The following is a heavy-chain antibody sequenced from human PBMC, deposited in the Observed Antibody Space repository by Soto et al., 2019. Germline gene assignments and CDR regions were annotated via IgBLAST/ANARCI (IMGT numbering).Heavy chain of an antibody. CDR3: ARDVLKILATGTGYDHGMAV. CDR2: IIPIFDRA. V-gene: IGHV1-69*01. Sequence: QVQLVHSGAEVRKPGSSVKVSCKASGGTFDSYTYSWVRQAPGQGLEWMGGIIPIFDRANYAQKFQGRVTITSDESTSTASMELSGLRSDDTAVSYCARDVLKILATGTGYDHGMAVGGQGTTFPVSS. CDR1: GGTFDSYT. D-gene: IGHD3-3*02. J-gene: IGHJ6*02.